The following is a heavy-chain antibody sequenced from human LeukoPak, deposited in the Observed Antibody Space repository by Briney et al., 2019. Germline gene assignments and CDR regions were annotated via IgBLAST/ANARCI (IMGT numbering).Heavy chain of an antibody. Sequence: ASVKVSCKASGYTFTGYYMHWGRQAPGQGLGWLGWINPNSGGTNYAQKFQGRVTMTRDTSISTAYMELSRLRSDDTAVYYCARTKRGYDYGDYRFDPWGQGTLVTVSS. D-gene: IGHD4-17*01. CDR2: INPNSGGT. CDR1: GYTFTGYY. V-gene: IGHV1-2*02. J-gene: IGHJ5*02. CDR3: ARTKRGYDYGDYRFDP.